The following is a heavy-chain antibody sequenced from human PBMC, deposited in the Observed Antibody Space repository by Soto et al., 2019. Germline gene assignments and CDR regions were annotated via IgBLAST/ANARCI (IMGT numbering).Heavy chain of an antibody. V-gene: IGHV1-2*02. J-gene: IGHJ4*02. D-gene: IGHD6-13*01. CDR2: INPNSGGT. Sequence: ASVKVSCKASGYTFTGNYMHWVRQAPGQGLERMGWINPNSGGTNYAQKFQGRVTMTRDTSISTAYMELSRLRSDDTAVYYCAKQSTGYSRDFDYWGQGTLVTVSS. CDR1: GYTFTGNY. CDR3: AKQSTGYSRDFDY.